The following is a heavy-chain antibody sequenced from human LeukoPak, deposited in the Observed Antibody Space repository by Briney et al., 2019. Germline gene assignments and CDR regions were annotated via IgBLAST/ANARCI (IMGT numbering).Heavy chain of an antibody. D-gene: IGHD2-8*01. V-gene: IGHV3-23*01. CDR2: ISGSGGST. J-gene: IGHJ6*03. CDR1: GFTFSSYE. CDR3: AKRVGVLMVYASYYYMDV. Sequence: GGSLRLSCAASGFTFSSYEMNWVRQAPGKGLEWVSAISGSGGSTYYADSVKGRFTISRDNSKNTLYLQMNSLRAEDTAVYYCAKRVGVLMVYASYYYMDVWGKGTTVTVSS.